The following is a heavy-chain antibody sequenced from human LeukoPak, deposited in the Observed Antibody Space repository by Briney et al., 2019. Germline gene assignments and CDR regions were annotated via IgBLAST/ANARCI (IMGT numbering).Heavy chain of an antibody. CDR3: ARGGATHNWFDP. J-gene: IGHJ5*02. CDR2: IYYSGST. D-gene: IGHD1-26*01. V-gene: IGHV4-30-4*01. CDR1: GGSISSGDYY. Sequence: PSETLSLTCTVSGGSISSGDYYWSWIRQPPGTGLEWIGYIYYSGSTYYNPSLKSRVTISVDTSKNQFSLKLSSVTAADTAVYYCARGGATHNWFDPWGQGTLVTVSS.